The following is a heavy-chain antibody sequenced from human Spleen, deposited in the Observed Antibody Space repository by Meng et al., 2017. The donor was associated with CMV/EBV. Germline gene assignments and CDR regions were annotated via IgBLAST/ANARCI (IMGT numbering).Heavy chain of an antibody. D-gene: IGHD3-10*01. CDR2: IYYSGGT. CDR3: ARIISYSYGSGSYYRFDF. CDR1: GDSISSGGYY. J-gene: IGHJ4*02. Sequence: LRLSCTVSGDSISSGGYYWSWIRHHPGKGLEWIGDIYYSGGTHSNPSLKSRVSISVDTSKNQFLLKLRSVTAADTAIYYCARIISYSYGSGSYYRFDFWGQGTLVTVSS. V-gene: IGHV4-31*03.